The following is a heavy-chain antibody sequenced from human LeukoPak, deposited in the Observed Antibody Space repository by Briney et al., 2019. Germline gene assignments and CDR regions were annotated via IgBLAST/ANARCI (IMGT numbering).Heavy chain of an antibody. V-gene: IGHV4-34*01. CDR3: ARGLTVGYDSSGYYPIYYYYYMDV. D-gene: IGHD3-22*01. CDR2: INHSGST. Sequence: PSETLSLTCAAYGGSFSGYYWSWIRQPPGKRLEWIGEINHSGSTNYNPSLKSRVTISVDTSKNQFSLKLSSVTAADTAVYYCARGLTVGYDSSGYYPIYYYYYMDVWGKGTTVTVSS. J-gene: IGHJ6*03. CDR1: GGSFSGYY.